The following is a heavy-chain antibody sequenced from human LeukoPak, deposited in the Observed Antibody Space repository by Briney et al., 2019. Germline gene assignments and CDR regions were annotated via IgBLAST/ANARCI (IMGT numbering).Heavy chain of an antibody. CDR2: ISSSSSYI. J-gene: IGHJ4*02. CDR1: GFTFSSYS. Sequence: GGSLRLSCAASGFTFSSYSMSWVRQAPGKGLEWVSSISSSSSYIYYADSVKGRFTISRDNAKNSLYLQMNSLRAEDTAVYYCARSPKGSPRAFDYWGQGTLVTVSS. CDR3: ARSPKGSPRAFDY. V-gene: IGHV3-21*01.